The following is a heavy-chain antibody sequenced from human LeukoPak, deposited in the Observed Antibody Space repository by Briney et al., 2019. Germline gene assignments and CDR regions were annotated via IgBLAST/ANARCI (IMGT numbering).Heavy chain of an antibody. V-gene: IGHV4-59*11. J-gene: IGHJ4*02. CDR2: VFDTRTT. Sequence: SETLSLTCTVSGASFSSHHWGWIRQPPGKELERIGYVFDTRTTKDNPSLNSRVTLSADTSKNQFSLRLSSVTAADTAVYYCATIKRGNIFGYFDFWGQGILVTVSS. D-gene: IGHD5-18*01. CDR1: GASFSSHH. CDR3: ATIKRGNIFGYFDF.